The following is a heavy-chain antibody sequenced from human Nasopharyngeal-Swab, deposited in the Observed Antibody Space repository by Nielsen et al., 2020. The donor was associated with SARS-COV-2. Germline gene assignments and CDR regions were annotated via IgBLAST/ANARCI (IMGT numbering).Heavy chain of an antibody. V-gene: IGHV3-7*01. CDR1: GFTFSSYW. CDR3: ARGRELYYYDSSAYYYFDY. J-gene: IGHJ4*02. CDR2: IKQDGSEK. Sequence: GESLKISCAASGFTFSSYWMSWVRQAPGKGLEWVANIKQDGSEKYYVDSVKGRFTISRDNAKNSLYLQMNSLRAEDTAVYYCARGRELYYYDSSAYYYFDYWGQGTLVTVSS. D-gene: IGHD3-22*01.